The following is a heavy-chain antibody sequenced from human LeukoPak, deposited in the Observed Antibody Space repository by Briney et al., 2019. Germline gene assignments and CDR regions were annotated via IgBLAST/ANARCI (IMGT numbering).Heavy chain of an antibody. V-gene: IGHV4-34*01. Sequence: SETLSLTCAVYGGSFSGYYWSWIRQPPGKGLEWIGEINHSGSTNYNPSLKSRVTISVDTSKNQFSLKLSSVTAADTAVYYCARVGSGYYYPNWFDPWGQGTLVTVSS. CDR2: INHSGST. CDR1: GGSFSGYY. J-gene: IGHJ5*02. D-gene: IGHD3-22*01. CDR3: ARVGSGYYYPNWFDP.